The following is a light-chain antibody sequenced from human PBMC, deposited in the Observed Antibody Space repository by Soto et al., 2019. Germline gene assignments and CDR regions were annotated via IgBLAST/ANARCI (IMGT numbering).Light chain of an antibody. Sequence: EIVMTQSPATLSLSPRERATLSCRASQSVSSNLAWYRQKPGQAPRLLIYGASTRATGIAARFSGSGSGTECTLTISDLQSEDFAVYYCQQYDNWSLTFGGGTKVEIK. CDR1: QSVSSN. CDR3: QQYDNWSLT. V-gene: IGKV3-15*01. J-gene: IGKJ4*01. CDR2: GAS.